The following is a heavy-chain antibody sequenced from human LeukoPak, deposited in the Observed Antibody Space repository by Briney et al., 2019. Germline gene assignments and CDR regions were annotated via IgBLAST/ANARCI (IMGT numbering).Heavy chain of an antibody. Sequence: ASVKVSCTTSGYTFTAYYMHWVRQAPGQGLEWLGWINPNSGDTKFPQKFQDRVTMTRDTSISTAYMELSRLRSDDTAVYYCARHYDYVWGNYREDAFDMWGQGTMVTVSS. CDR3: ARHYDYVWGNYREDAFDM. J-gene: IGHJ3*02. CDR1: GYTFTAYY. D-gene: IGHD3-16*02. CDR2: INPNSGDT. V-gene: IGHV1-2*02.